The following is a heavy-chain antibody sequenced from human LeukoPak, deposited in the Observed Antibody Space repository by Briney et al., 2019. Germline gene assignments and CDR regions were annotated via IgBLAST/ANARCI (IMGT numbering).Heavy chain of an antibody. Sequence: PGGSLRLSCAASGFTFSSYAMHWVRQAPGKGPEWVAVISYDGSNKYYADSVKGRFTISRDNSKNTLYLQMNSLRAEDTAVYYCARDVRYSGYDSGHDAFDIWGQGTMVTVSS. J-gene: IGHJ3*02. D-gene: IGHD5-12*01. CDR1: GFTFSSYA. CDR2: ISYDGSNK. V-gene: IGHV3-30*04. CDR3: ARDVRYSGYDSGHDAFDI.